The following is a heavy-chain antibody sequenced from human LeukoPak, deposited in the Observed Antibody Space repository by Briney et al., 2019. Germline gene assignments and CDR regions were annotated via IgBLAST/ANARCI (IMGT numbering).Heavy chain of an antibody. V-gene: IGHV1-69*13. CDR2: IIPIFGTA. CDR3: ATLRYCSSTSCLKIIDY. J-gene: IGHJ4*02. CDR1: GGTFSSYA. Sequence: SVKVSCKASGGTFSSYAISWVRQAPGQGLEWMGGIIPIFGTANYAQKFQGRVTITADESTSTAYMELSSLRSEDTAVYYCATLRYCSSTSCLKIIDYWGQGTLVTVSS. D-gene: IGHD2-2*01.